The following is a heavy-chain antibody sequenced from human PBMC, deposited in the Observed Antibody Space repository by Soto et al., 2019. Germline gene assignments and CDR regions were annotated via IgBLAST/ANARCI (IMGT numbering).Heavy chain of an antibody. CDR2: ITPFNGNT. CDR3: ARDRGGGYCSGGSCFGSNWFDP. CDR1: GYTFTYRY. V-gene: IGHV1-45*02. J-gene: IGHJ5*02. Sequence: SVKVSCKASGYTFTYRYLHWVRQAPGQALEWMGWITPFNGNTNYAQKFQDRVTITRDRSMSTAYMELRSLRSDDTAVYYCARDRGGGYCSGGSCFGSNWFDPWGQGTLVTVSS. D-gene: IGHD2-15*01.